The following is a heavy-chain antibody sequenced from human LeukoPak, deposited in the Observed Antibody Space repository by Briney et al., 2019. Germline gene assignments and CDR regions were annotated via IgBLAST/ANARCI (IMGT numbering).Heavy chain of an antibody. Sequence: KPSETLSLTCSVSGGSFSSDTYYWGWIRQPPEKGLQWIGTISYSGNTYYSPSLKSRVTISVDTSKNQFSLKLISVTAADTAVYYCARRSGSHGVHYGLDVWGQGTTVTVSS. CDR3: ARRSGSHGVHYGLDV. J-gene: IGHJ6*02. CDR2: ISYSGNT. D-gene: IGHD1-26*01. V-gene: IGHV4-39*01. CDR1: GGSFSSDTYY.